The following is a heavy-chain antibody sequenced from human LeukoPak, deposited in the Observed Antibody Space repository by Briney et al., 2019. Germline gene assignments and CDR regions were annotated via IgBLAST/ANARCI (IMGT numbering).Heavy chain of an antibody. D-gene: IGHD3-10*01. CDR3: ARVKGSGVSYYFDY. CDR2: ISGSGGST. Sequence: GGTLRLSCAASGFTFSSYGMSWVRQAPGKGLEWVSAISGSGGSTYYADSVKGRFTISRDNSKNTLYLQMNSLRAEDTAVYYCARVKGSGVSYYFDYWGQGTLVTVSS. V-gene: IGHV3-23*01. CDR1: GFTFSSYG. J-gene: IGHJ4*02.